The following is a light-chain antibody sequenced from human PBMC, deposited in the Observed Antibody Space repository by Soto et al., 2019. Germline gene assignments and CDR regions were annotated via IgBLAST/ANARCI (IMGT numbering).Light chain of an antibody. CDR3: QQYGRSPP. J-gene: IGKJ5*01. V-gene: IGKV3-20*01. CDR1: QSVSKY. Sequence: EIVLTQSPGTLSLSPGERATLFFRASQSVSKYLGWYQQKPGRAPRLLIYGASKRATGIPDRFSGSESGTDFTLTINSLEPEDSAVYYCQQYGRSPPFGQGTRLEIK. CDR2: GAS.